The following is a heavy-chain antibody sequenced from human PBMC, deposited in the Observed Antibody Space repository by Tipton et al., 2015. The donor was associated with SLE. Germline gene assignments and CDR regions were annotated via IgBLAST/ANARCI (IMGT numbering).Heavy chain of an antibody. CDR1: GGSFSGYY. D-gene: IGHD4-23*01. CDR3: ARGDYGGNSPFDY. CDR2: INHSGST. V-gene: IGHV4-34*01. Sequence: TLSLTCAVYGGSFSGYYWSWIRQPPGKGLEWIGEINHSGSTNYNPSLKSRVTISIDTSKEQFSLNLNSVTAADTAVYYCARGDYGGNSPFDYWGQGTLVTVSS. J-gene: IGHJ4*02.